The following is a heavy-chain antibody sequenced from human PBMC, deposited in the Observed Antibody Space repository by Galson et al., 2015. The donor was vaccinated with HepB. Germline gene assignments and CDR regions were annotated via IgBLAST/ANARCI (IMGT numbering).Heavy chain of an antibody. J-gene: IGHJ6*02. Sequence: SVKVSCKASGGTFSSYAISWVRQAPGQGLEWMGGIIPIFGTANYAQKFQGRVTITADKSTSTAYMELSSLRSEDTAVYYCARDNGHIVVVTAIGYYYGMDVWGQGTTVTVSS. D-gene: IGHD2-21*02. CDR2: IIPIFGTA. CDR1: GGTFSSYA. V-gene: IGHV1-69*06. CDR3: ARDNGHIVVVTAIGYYYGMDV.